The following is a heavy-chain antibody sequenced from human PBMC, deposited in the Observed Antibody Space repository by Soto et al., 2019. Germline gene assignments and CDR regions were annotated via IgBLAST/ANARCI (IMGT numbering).Heavy chain of an antibody. CDR3: AKGGGYTYGLFDN. CDR2: ISWDGDIT. Sequence: EVQLVESGGVVVQPGGSLRLSCAASGFPFDDYAMHWVRQGPGKGLEWVSFISWDGDITHYADSVKGRFTISRDNSNNSPYLQMNSLRAEDSALYYCAKGGGYTYGLFDNWGQGTLVTVSS. CDR1: GFPFDDYA. V-gene: IGHV3-43D*04. J-gene: IGHJ4*02. D-gene: IGHD5-18*01.